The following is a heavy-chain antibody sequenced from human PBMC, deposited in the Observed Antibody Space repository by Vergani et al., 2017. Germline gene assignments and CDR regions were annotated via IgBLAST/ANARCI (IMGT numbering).Heavy chain of an antibody. D-gene: IGHD3-22*01. CDR3: ARGHYYDSSAFDI. CDR2: ISSSGTYI. CDR1: GFIFSTYS. V-gene: IGHV3-21*01. J-gene: IGHJ3*02. Sequence: EVQLVESGGGLVKPGGSLRLSCAASGFIFSTYSMNWVRQAPGKGLEWVSSISSSGTYIYYADSVKGRFTISRDNAKNSLYLQVNSLRAEDTAVYYCARGHYYDSSAFDIWGQGTMVTVSS.